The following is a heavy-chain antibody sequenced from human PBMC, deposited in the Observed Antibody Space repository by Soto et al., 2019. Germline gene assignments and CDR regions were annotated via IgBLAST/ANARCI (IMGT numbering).Heavy chain of an antibody. CDR3: ARWGSGWYKETFDY. D-gene: IGHD6-19*01. J-gene: IGHJ4*02. CDR2: IYYSGST. V-gene: IGHV4-59*01. CDR1: GGSISSYY. Sequence: SETLSLTCTVSGGSISSYYWSWIRQPPGKGLEWIGYIYYSGSTNYNPSLKSRVTISVDTSKNQFSLKLSSVTAADTAVYYCARWGSGWYKETFDYWGQGTLVTVSS.